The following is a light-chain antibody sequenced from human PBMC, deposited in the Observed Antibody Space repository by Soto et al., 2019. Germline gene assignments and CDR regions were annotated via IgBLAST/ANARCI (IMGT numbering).Light chain of an antibody. J-gene: IGLJ1*01. CDR3: SSYTSSSGV. CDR1: SSDVGGYNY. Sequence: QSVLTQPASVSGSPGQSITISCTGTSSDVGGYNYVSWYQQHPGKAPKLMIYDVSNRPSGVSNRFSGSKSGNTASLTISGLQAEDVADYYCSSYTSSSGVFGTGTKLTVL. V-gene: IGLV2-14*01. CDR2: DVS.